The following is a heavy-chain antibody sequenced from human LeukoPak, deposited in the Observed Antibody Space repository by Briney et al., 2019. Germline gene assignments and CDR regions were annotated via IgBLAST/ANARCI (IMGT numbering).Heavy chain of an antibody. CDR3: ARVVTTSLDFDY. CDR2: IYYSGSI. CDR1: GGSISSSSYY. J-gene: IGHJ4*02. D-gene: IGHD3-22*01. Sequence: SETLSLTCTVSGGSISSSSYYWGWIRQPPGKGLEWIGSIYYSGSIYYNPSLKSRVTISVDTSKNQFSLKLSSVTAADTAVYYCARVVTTSLDFDYWGQGTLVTVSS. V-gene: IGHV4-39*07.